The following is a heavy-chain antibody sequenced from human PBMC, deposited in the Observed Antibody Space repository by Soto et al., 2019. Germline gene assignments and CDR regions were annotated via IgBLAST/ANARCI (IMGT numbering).Heavy chain of an antibody. V-gene: IGHV3-30*01. CDR3: ASSGRPVAATLIFDP. J-gene: IGHJ5*02. D-gene: IGHD6-19*01. CDR1: GFTFSTYA. CDR2: ISDDGSNK. Sequence: PGGSLRLSCAASGFTFSTYAMHWVRHAPGKGLGWVAVISDDGSNKYYADSVKGRFTISGDNPNITLYLQMNSLRAEDTAVYYCASSGRPVAATLIFDPWGQGPLGTVSS.